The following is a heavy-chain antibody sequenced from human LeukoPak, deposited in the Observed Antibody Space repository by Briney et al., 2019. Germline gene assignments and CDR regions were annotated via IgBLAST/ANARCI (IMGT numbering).Heavy chain of an antibody. V-gene: IGHV3-9*01. CDR3: AKDINYDSSGSISH. D-gene: IGHD3-22*01. CDR1: GFTFDDYA. J-gene: IGHJ4*02. Sequence: GGSLRLSCAASGFTFDDYAMHWVRQGPGKGLEWVSGISWNSAGMGYADSVKGRFTISRDNAKNSLYLQMNNLRTEDAALYYCAKDINYDSSGSISHWGQGTLVTVSS. CDR2: ISWNSAGM.